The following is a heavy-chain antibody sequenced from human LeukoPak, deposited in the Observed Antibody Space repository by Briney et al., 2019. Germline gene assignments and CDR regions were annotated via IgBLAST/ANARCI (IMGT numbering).Heavy chain of an antibody. CDR3: ARDTVGASYY. CDR2: IKQDGGEK. Sequence: GGSLRLSCAASGFSFTNYWMSWVRQAPGKGLEWVANIKQDGGEKYYVDSVKGRFTISRDNAKNSLYLQMNSLRVEDTAVYYCARDTVGASYYWGQGTLVTVSS. J-gene: IGHJ4*02. D-gene: IGHD1-26*01. V-gene: IGHV3-7*01. CDR1: GFSFTNYW.